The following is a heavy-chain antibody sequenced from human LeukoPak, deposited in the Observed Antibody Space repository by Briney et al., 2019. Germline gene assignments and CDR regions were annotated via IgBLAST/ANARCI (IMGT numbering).Heavy chain of an antibody. CDR2: IIPIFGTA. D-gene: IGHD3-22*01. CDR1: GGTFSSYA. Sequence: GASVKVSCKASGGTFSSYAISWVRQAPGQGLEWMGGIIPIFGTANYAQKFQGRVTMTTDTSTSTAYMELRSLRSDDTAVYYCARDGRYYDSSGYYASDYWGQGALVTVSS. V-gene: IGHV1-69*05. CDR3: ARDGRYYDSSGYYASDY. J-gene: IGHJ4*02.